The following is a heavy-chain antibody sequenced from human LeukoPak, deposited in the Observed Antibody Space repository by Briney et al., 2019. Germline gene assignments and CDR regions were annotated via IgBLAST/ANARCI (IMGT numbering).Heavy chain of an antibody. D-gene: IGHD1-26*01. Sequence: PGGSLRLSCAASGFTFSSYAMSLVRQAPGKGLEWVSAISGSGGSTYYADSVKGRFTISRDNSKNTLYLQMNSLRAEDTAVYYCAKDKWGSGSYPFDYWGQGTLVTVSS. J-gene: IGHJ4*02. CDR2: ISGSGGST. V-gene: IGHV3-23*01. CDR3: AKDKWGSGSYPFDY. CDR1: GFTFSSYA.